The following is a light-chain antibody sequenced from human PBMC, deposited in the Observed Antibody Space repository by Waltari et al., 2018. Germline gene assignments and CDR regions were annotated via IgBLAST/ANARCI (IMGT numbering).Light chain of an antibody. CDR1: TSDIGAYDL. V-gene: IGLV2-14*01. CDR3: ASYVHSFALV. CDR2: EVK. Sequence: HSALTQPASVSGSPGQSISISCAGTTSDIGAYDLVSWYQKYPGKAPKLIIYEVKNRPSDISPRFSASKSGNTASLTISGLQAEDEAEYYCASYVHSFALVFGGGTKVSVL. J-gene: IGLJ2*01.